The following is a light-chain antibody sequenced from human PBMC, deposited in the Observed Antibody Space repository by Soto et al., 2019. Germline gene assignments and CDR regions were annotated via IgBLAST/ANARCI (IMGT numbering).Light chain of an antibody. CDR2: EVS. CDR3: SSYTTSLTLYV. Sequence: QSALTQPASVSGSPGQSITISCTGTSSDVGTYNYVSWYQHHPGKAPKLVIYEVSNRPSGVSNRFSGSKSGNTASLTISGLQAEDEADYYCSSYTTSLTLYVFGTGTKLTVL. J-gene: IGLJ1*01. CDR1: SSDVGTYNY. V-gene: IGLV2-14*01.